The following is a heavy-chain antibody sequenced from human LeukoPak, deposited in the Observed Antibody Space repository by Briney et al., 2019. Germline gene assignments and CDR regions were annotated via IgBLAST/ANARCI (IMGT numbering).Heavy chain of an antibody. Sequence: GGSLRLSCAASGFTFSSYAMGWVRQAPGKGLDWVSAISVSGDTYYTASVKGRFTVSRDNSDNTLFLQMNSLRAEDTAVYYCAKESIAVGLTDYWGQGTLVTVSS. J-gene: IGHJ4*02. V-gene: IGHV3-23*01. CDR2: ISVSGDT. CDR1: GFTFSSYA. D-gene: IGHD6-13*01. CDR3: AKESIAVGLTDY.